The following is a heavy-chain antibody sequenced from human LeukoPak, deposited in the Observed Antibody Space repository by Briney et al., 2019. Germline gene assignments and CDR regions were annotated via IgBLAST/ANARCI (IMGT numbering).Heavy chain of an antibody. V-gene: IGHV3-23*01. D-gene: IGHD2-8*01. J-gene: IGHJ5*02. CDR1: GFTFSSYA. Sequence: GGSLRLSCAASGFTFSSYAMSWVRQAPGKGLEWVSAISGSGGSTYYADSVKGRFTISRDNSKNTLYLQMNSLRAEDTAVYYCAKEGCTNGVCYRVSWFDPWGQGTLVTVSS. CDR3: AKEGCTNGVCYRVSWFDP. CDR2: ISGSGGST.